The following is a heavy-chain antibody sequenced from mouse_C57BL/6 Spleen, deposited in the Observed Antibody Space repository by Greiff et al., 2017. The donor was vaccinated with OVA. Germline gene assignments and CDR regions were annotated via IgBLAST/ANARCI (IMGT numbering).Heavy chain of an antibody. CDR1: GYAFSSSW. CDR3: ARAGTAQDPMDY. V-gene: IGHV1-82*01. J-gene: IGHJ4*01. D-gene: IGHD3-2*02. Sequence: QVQLKQSGPELVKPGASVKISCKASGYAFSSSWMNWVKQRPGKGLEWIGRIYPGDGDTNYNGKFKGKATLTADKSSSTAYMQLSSLTSEDSAVYFCARAGTAQDPMDYWGQGTSVTVSS. CDR2: IYPGDGDT.